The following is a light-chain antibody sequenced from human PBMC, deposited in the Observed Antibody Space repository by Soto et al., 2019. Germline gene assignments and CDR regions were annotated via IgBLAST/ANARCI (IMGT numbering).Light chain of an antibody. CDR2: DTA. J-gene: IGLJ2*01. CDR1: TGAVTSGHY. V-gene: IGLV7-46*01. Sequence: QAVVTQEPSLTVSPGGTVTLTCGSSTGAVTSGHYPYWFQQKPGQAPRTLIYDTAARHSWTPARFSGSLLGGKAALTLSGAQPEDEGDYYCLLYYSGARQGFGGGTQLTVL. CDR3: LLYYSGARQG.